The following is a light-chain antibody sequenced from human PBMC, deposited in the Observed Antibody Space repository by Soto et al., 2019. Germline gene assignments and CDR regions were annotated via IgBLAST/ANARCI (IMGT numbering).Light chain of an antibody. Sequence: EIVMTQFPVTLSVSPGERATLSCRASQSVRTNLGWFQQKPGQAPRLLIYGASTRATGIPARFSGSGSGTEFTLTISSLQSEDFAVYYCQQYNNWPPFTFGQGTKLEIK. CDR3: QQYNNWPPFT. J-gene: IGKJ2*01. CDR2: GAS. CDR1: QSVRTN. V-gene: IGKV3D-15*01.